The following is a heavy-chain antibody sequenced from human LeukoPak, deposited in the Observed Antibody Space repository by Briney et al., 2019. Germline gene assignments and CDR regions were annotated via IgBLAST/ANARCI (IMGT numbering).Heavy chain of an antibody. CDR2: IYPGDSDT. CDR3: FYYMDV. J-gene: IGHJ6*03. CDR1: GYNFSIYW. V-gene: IGHV5-51*01. Sequence: GESLKISCKGSGYNFSIYWIGWVRQMPGKGLEWMGIIYPGDSDTRYSPSFQGQVTISAGKSISTAYLQWSSLKASDTATYFYFYYMDVWGKGTTVTVSS.